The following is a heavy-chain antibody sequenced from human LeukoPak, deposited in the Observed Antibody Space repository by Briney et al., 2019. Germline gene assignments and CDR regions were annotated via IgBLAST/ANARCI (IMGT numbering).Heavy chain of an antibody. CDR2: VSYSGST. V-gene: IGHV4-59*08. D-gene: IGHD6-13*01. J-gene: IGHJ6*02. Sequence: SETLSLTCTVSGGSISSYYWSWIRQPPGKGLEWIAYVSYSGSTNYNPSLKSRVTISVDTSKNQFSLKLSSVTAADTAVYYCARHVYSSSWYIYYYGMDVWGQGTTVTVSS. CDR3: ARHVYSSSWYIYYYGMDV. CDR1: GGSISSYY.